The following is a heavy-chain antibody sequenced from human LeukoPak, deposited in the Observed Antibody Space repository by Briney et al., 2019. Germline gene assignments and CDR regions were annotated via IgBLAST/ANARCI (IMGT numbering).Heavy chain of an antibody. CDR1: GGSISSSNYY. Sequence: SETLCLTCTVSGGSISSSNYYWGWIRQPPGKGLEWIANIYYSGRTYYNPSLKSQVTISVDTSKNQFSLKVSAVTAADTAVYYCAKPYYYGSRSYMDYWGQGTLVTVSS. V-gene: IGHV4-39*01. CDR3: AKPYYYGSRSYMDY. D-gene: IGHD3-10*01. J-gene: IGHJ4*02. CDR2: IYYSGRT.